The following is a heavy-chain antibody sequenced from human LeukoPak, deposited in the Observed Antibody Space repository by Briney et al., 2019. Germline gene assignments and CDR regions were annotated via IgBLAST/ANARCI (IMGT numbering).Heavy chain of an antibody. CDR2: IYYSGST. CDR1: GGSISSSSYY. D-gene: IGHD3-10*01. J-gene: IGHJ4*02. V-gene: IGHV4-39*01. Sequence: SETLSLTCTVSGGSISSSSYYWGWIRQPPGKGLEWIGSIYYSGSTYYNPSLKSRVTISVDTSKNQFSLKLSSVTAADTAVYYCAREYYYGSGSYYNGYWGQGTLVTVSS. CDR3: AREYYYGSGSYYNGY.